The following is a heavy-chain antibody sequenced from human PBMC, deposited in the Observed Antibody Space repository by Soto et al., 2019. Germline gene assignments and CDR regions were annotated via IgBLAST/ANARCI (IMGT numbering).Heavy chain of an antibody. Sequence: QVQLVESGGGVVQPGKSLRLSCAASGFTFNSYAMHWVRQAPGKGLEWVAVISYDGSNKYYADSVKGRFTISRDNSKNTLYLQMNSLRAEDTAVYYCARDLSSGYYLGESGYFDYWGQGTLVTVSS. J-gene: IGHJ4*02. CDR2: ISYDGSNK. V-gene: IGHV3-30-3*01. CDR3: ARDLSSGYYLGESGYFDY. CDR1: GFTFNSYA. D-gene: IGHD3-22*01.